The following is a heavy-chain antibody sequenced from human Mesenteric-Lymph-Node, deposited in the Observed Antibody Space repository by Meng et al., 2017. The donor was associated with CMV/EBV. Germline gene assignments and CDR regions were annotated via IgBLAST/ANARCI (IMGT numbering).Heavy chain of an antibody. Sequence: ASVKVSCKPSGYTFTSYSMHWVRQAPGQGLEWMGIINTSGGSTYYAQKFQGRVTITTDESTSTAYMEPSSLRSEDTAVYYWARSGAGQSGIRPYYYYYGMDVWGQGTTVTVSS. J-gene: IGHJ6*02. CDR3: ARSGAGQSGIRPYYYYYGMDV. CDR1: GYTFTSYS. V-gene: IGHV1-46*01. D-gene: IGHD3-3*01. CDR2: INTSGGST.